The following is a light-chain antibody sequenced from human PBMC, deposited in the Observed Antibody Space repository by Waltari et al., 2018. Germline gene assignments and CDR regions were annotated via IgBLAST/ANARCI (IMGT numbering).Light chain of an antibody. V-gene: IGKV3-20*01. Sequence: EIVLTQSPDTLSLSPGERATLSCRASQSVSSIYLAWYQPKPGQAPRLLIYGASSRATGNPDRFSGSGSGTDFSLTISRLEPEDFAVYYCQHYDTSPPQITFGPGTKVDIK. CDR2: GAS. CDR3: QHYDTSPPQIT. J-gene: IGKJ3*01. CDR1: QSVSSIY.